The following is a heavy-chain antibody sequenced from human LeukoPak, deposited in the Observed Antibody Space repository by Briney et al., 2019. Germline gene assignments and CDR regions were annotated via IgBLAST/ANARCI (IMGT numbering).Heavy chain of an antibody. J-gene: IGHJ2*01. CDR3: ARSSEVYWYFDL. CDR2: IYYSGST. V-gene: IGHV4-59*01. CDR1: GDSISSYY. Sequence: SETLSLTCTVSGDSISSYYWSWIRQPPGKGLEWIGSIYYSGSTDYNPSLKSRVTISVDTSKNQFSLKLSSVTAADTAVYYCARSSEVYWYFDLWGRGTLVTVSS.